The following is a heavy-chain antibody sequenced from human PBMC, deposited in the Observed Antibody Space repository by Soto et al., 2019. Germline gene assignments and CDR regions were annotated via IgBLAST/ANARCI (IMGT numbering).Heavy chain of an antibody. CDR1: SGPDRSHN. V-gene: IGHV4-59*08. CDR3: VRQGIDYLHGLVDV. J-gene: IGHJ6*02. CDR2: VYYTGHT. D-gene: IGHD4-17*01. Sequence: QVQLQQSGPRLVKPSETLSLTCTVSSGPDRSHNWGWIRQPPGRGLEWIGYVYYTGHTAYNPSLRRRVTISADTSTNDISLTLNSVTAADTAVYYCVRQGIDYLHGLVDVWGQGTTVSVSS.